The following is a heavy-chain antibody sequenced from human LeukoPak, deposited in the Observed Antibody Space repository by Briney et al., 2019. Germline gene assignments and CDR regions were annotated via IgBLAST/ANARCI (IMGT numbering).Heavy chain of an antibody. J-gene: IGHJ3*02. CDR1: GFTFGSNA. V-gene: IGHV3-23*01. D-gene: IGHD4/OR15-4a*01. CDR2: ISTNVVST. CDR3: AKETPGAAFDT. Sequence: GGSLRLSCAASGFTFGSNAMSWVRQAPGKGLEWVSVISTNVVSTFYADSVKGRFTISRDNSKNTLYLQMNSLRAEDTAVYYCAKETPGAAFDTWGQGTVVTVSS.